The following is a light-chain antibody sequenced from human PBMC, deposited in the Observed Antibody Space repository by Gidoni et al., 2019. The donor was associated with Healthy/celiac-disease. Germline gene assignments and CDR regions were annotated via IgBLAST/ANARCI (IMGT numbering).Light chain of an antibody. V-gene: IGLV2-14*01. CDR3: SSFTTSSTYV. Sequence: QSALTQPASVSGSPGQSITISCTGANSDIGGYNYVSWYQNHPGKAPKLMIFEVSNRPSGVSNRFSGSKSGNTASLTISGLQAEDEADYYCSSFTTSSTYVFGTGTKVTVL. CDR2: EVS. CDR1: NSDIGGYNY. J-gene: IGLJ1*01.